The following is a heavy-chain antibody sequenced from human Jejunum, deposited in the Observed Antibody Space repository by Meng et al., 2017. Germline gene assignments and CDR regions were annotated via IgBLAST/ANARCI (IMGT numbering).Heavy chain of an antibody. V-gene: IGHV3-74*01. CDR3: VRDWSGYTHEFDY. J-gene: IGHJ4*02. CDR1: GFTFSNYW. CDR2: IDTAGSGT. Sequence: EVHLVESGGGLVKPGGSLRLSCAASGFTFSNYWMHWVRQAPGKGLVWVSRIDTAGSGTSYADSVKGRFTISRDNAENTLYLQMNSLRAEDTAVYYCVRDWSGYTHEFDYWGLGTLVTVSS. D-gene: IGHD5-24*01.